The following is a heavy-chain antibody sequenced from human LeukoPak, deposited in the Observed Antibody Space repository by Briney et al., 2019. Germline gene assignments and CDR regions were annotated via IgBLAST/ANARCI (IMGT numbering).Heavy chain of an antibody. Sequence: SETLSLTCTVSGGSISSSSYYWGWIRQPPGKGLEWIGSIYYSGSTYYNPSPKSRVTISVDTSKNQFSLKLSSVTAADTAVYYCARLVIREVYFDYWGQGTLVTVSS. CDR2: IYYSGST. J-gene: IGHJ4*02. V-gene: IGHV4-39*01. CDR3: ARLVIREVYFDY. CDR1: GGSISSSSYY.